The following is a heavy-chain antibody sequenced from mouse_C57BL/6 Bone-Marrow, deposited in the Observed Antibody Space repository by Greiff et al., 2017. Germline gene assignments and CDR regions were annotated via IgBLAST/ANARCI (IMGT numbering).Heavy chain of an antibody. CDR3: ARGDGVLGDWYFDV. CDR2: ISDGGSYT. CDR1: GFTFSSYA. V-gene: IGHV5-4*01. D-gene: IGHD2-3*01. Sequence: EVQLVESGGGLVKPGGSLKLSCAASGFTFSSYAMSWVRQTPEKRLEWVATISDGGSYTYYPDNVKGRFTISRDNAKNNLYLQMSHLKSEDTAMYYCARGDGVLGDWYFDVWGTGTTVTVSS. J-gene: IGHJ1*03.